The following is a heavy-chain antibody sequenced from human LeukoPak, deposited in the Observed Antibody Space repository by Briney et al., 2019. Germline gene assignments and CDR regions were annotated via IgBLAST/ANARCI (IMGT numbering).Heavy chain of an antibody. CDR3: ARSGPSLRFYGNWFDP. D-gene: IGHD3-3*01. Sequence: SVKVSCKASGGTFSSYAISWVRQAPGQGLEWMGGIIPIFGTANYAQKFQGRVTITTDESTSTAYMELSSLRSEDTAVYYCARSGPSLRFYGNWFDPWGQGTLVTVSS. CDR2: IIPIFGTA. CDR1: GGTFSSYA. J-gene: IGHJ5*02. V-gene: IGHV1-69*05.